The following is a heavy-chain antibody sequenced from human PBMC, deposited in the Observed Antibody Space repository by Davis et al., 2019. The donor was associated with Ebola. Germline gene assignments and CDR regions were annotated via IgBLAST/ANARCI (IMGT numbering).Heavy chain of an antibody. Sequence: SVKVSCKAFGGTFSSYAISWVRQAPGQGLEWMGRIIPILGIANYAQKFQGRVTITADKSTSTAYMELSSLRSEDTAVYYCARVRLDGRWFDPWGQGTLVTVSS. CDR3: ARVRLDGRWFDP. D-gene: IGHD5-24*01. CDR1: GGTFSSYA. J-gene: IGHJ5*02. V-gene: IGHV1-69*04. CDR2: IIPILGIA.